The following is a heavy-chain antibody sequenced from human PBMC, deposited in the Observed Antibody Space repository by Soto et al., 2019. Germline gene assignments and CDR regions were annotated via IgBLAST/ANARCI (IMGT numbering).Heavy chain of an antibody. CDR3: AKATATGGGAFEI. D-gene: IGHD2-8*02. J-gene: IGHJ3*02. CDR1: VFICRIYY. Sequence: GGSLIISCAVSVFICRIYYMSWVRQAPGKGLEWVSTILVGGSTHYEDSVKGRFTISRDTSKNTVYLQMNSLTAGDTAVYYCAKATATGGGAFEICGQGTMVT. V-gene: IGHV3-23*01. CDR2: ILVGGST.